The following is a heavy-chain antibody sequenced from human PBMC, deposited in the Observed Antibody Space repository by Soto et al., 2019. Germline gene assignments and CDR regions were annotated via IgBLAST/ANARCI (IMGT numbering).Heavy chain of an antibody. D-gene: IGHD6-13*01. CDR1: GGSISSYY. CDR2: IYYSGST. CDR3: ARDSADGPFFDY. Sequence: QVQLQESGPGLVKPSETLSLTCTVSGGSISSYYWSWIRQPPGKGLEWIGYIYYSGSTNYNPSLKSRVTISVDTSKNQFALKLTSVPAGDTAVYYCARDSADGPFFDYWGQGTLVTGSS. J-gene: IGHJ4*02. V-gene: IGHV4-59*01.